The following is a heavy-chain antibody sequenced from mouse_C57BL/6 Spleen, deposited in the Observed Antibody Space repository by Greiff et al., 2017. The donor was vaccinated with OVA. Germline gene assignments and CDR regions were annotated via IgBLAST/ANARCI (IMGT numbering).Heavy chain of an antibody. CDR1: GYAFSSYW. D-gene: IGHD1-1*01. J-gene: IGHJ2*01. CDR2: IYPGDGDT. V-gene: IGHV1-80*01. CDR3: AREDGSSYYFDY. Sequence: QVQLQQSGAELVKPGASVKISCKASGYAFSSYWMNWVKQRPGKGLEWIGQIYPGDGDTNYNGKFKGKATLTADKSSSTAYMQLRSLTSEDSAVYFCAREDGSSYYFDYWGQGTTLTVSS.